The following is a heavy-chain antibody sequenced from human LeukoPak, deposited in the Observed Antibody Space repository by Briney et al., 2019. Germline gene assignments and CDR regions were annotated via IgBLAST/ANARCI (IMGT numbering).Heavy chain of an antibody. V-gene: IGHV3-23*01. CDR3: AKWDTYYDSSGYYFY. CDR2: ISGSGGST. CDR1: KFFDRSNH. J-gene: IGHJ4*02. D-gene: IGHD3-22*01. Sequence: CCVDSKFFDRSNHMTWNRQAPGKGLEWVSAISGSGGSTYYADSVKGRFTISRDNSKNTLYLQMNSLRAEDTAVYYCAKWDTYYDSSGYYFYWGQGTLVTVSS.